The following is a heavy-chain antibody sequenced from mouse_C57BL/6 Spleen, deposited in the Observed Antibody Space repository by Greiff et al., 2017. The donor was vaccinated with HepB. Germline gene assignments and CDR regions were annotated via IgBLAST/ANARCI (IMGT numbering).Heavy chain of an antibody. J-gene: IGHJ4*01. CDR1: GYAFSSYW. CDR3: ARYGSSPLAMDY. CDR2: IYPGDGDT. Sequence: QVQLKESGAELVKPGASVKISCKASGYAFSSYWMNWVKQRPGKGLEWIGQIYPGDGDTNYNGKFKGKATLTADKSSSTAYMQLSSLTSEDSAVYFCARYGSSPLAMDYWGQGTSVTVSS. V-gene: IGHV1-80*01. D-gene: IGHD1-1*01.